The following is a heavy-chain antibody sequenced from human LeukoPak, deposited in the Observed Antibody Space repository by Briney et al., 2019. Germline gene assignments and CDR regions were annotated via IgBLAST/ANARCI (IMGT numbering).Heavy chain of an antibody. V-gene: IGHV1-18*01. CDR2: ISAYNGNT. CDR3: ARGAYYYDSSGYGNGAFDI. Sequence: ASVKVSCKASGYTFTSYGISWVRQAPGQGLEWMGWISAYNGNTNYAQKLQGRVIMTTDTSTSTAYMELRSLRSDDTAVYYCARGAYYYDSSGYGNGAFDIWGQGTMVTVSS. CDR1: GYTFTSYG. D-gene: IGHD3-22*01. J-gene: IGHJ3*02.